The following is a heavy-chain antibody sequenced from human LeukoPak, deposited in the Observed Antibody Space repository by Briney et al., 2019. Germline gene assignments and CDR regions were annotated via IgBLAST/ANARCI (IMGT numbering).Heavy chain of an antibody. CDR2: MNPNSGNT. Sequence: ASVKVSYKASGYTFTSYDINWVRQATGQGLEWMGWMNPNSGNTGYAQKFQGRVTMTRNTSISTAYMELSSLRSEDTAVYYCARGPTQYSSSWLPYYYYGMDVWGQGTTVTVSS. CDR3: ARGPTQYSSSWLPYYYYGMDV. D-gene: IGHD6-13*01. V-gene: IGHV1-8*01. CDR1: GYTFTSYD. J-gene: IGHJ6*02.